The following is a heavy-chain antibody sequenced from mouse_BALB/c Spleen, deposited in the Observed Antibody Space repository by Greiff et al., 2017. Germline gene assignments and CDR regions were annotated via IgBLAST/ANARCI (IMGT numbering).Heavy chain of an antibody. CDR2: IWAGGST. D-gene: IGHD2-1*01. V-gene: IGHV2-9*02. J-gene: IGHJ4*01. CDR3: AKRNYGGAMDY. Sequence: QVQLKESGPGLVAPSQSLSITCTVSGFSLTSYGVHWVRQPPGKGLEWLGVIWAGGSTNYNSALMSRLSISKDNSKGQVFLTMNSLQTDDTAMYYCAKRNYGGAMDYWGQGTSVTVSS. CDR1: GFSLTSYG.